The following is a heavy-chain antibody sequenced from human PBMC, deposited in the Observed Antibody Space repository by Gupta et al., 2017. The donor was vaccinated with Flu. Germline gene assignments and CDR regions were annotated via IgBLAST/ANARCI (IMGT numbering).Heavy chain of an antibody. V-gene: IGHV2-5*02. CDR1: GLSLPTSGVS. D-gene: IGHD3-16*01. CDR2: IYWDGDN. J-gene: IGHJ4*02. Sequence: QITLKESGPTLVKPTQTLTLTCTFSGLSLPTSGVSVGWFRQPPGKALEWLGFIYWDGDNRYSPSLKSRLSFTKDTSNNQVVLTLTNMAPVDTATYYCAHQPMGAQTYYFDNWGQGTLVTVSS. CDR3: AHQPMGAQTYYFDN.